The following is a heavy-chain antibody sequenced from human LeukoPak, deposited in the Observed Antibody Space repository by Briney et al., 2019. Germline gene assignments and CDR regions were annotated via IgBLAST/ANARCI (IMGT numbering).Heavy chain of an antibody. CDR3: TRHLGNCSGGSCGQNYFDY. CDR2: IYYSGST. Sequence: SETLSLTCSVSGDSISGSSYYWGWIRQPPGKGLEWIGSIYYSGSTYYNPSLKSRVTISVDTSKNQFSLKLSSVTAADTAVYYCTRHLGNCSGGSCGQNYFDYWGQGTLVTVSS. J-gene: IGHJ4*02. V-gene: IGHV4-39*01. CDR1: GDSISGSSYY. D-gene: IGHD2-15*01.